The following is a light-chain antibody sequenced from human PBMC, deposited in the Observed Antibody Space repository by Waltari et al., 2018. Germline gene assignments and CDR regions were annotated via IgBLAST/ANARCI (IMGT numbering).Light chain of an antibody. V-gene: IGLV1-40*01. CDR3: QSYDTSLSARYV. CDR1: SSNIGAGYD. Sequence: QSVLTQPPSVSGAPGQRVTISCTGSSSNIGAGYDVHWYQQLPGTAPKLLIYGNSHRPSGVPDRFSDSKSGTSASLAITGLQAEDEADYYCQSYDTSLSARYVFGTGTKVTVL. CDR2: GNS. J-gene: IGLJ1*01.